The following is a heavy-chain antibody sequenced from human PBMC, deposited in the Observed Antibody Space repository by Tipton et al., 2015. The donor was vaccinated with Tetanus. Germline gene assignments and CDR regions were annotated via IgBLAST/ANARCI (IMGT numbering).Heavy chain of an antibody. V-gene: IGHV4-59*08. J-gene: IGHJ5*02. Sequence: TLSLTCTVSGASINNYYWNWIRQSPGKGLEWIGYIHYSGSTNYNPSLKSRVTISVDTPKNQISLRLTSVASADTAVYYCARHSSWFDPWGQGTLVTVSS. CDR1: GASINNYY. CDR2: IHYSGST. CDR3: ARHSSWFDP.